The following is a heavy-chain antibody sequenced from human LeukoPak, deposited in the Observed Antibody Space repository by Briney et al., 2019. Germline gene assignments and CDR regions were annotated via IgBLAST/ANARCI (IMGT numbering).Heavy chain of an antibody. V-gene: IGHV3-11*06. J-gene: IGHJ4*02. CDR2: ISSSSSSYT. CDR3: ARASASYFDY. CDR1: GFTFSDYY. Sequence: GGSLRLSCEASGFTFSDYYMSWIRQAPGKGLEWVSYISSSSSSYTNYADSVKGRFTISRDNAKNSLYLQLNSLRAEDTAVYYCARASASYFDYWGQGTLVTVSS.